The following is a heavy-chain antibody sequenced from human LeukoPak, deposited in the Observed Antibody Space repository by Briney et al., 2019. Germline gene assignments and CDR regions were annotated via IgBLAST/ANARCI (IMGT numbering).Heavy chain of an antibody. V-gene: IGHV5-51*01. CDR2: IYPGDSDT. Sequence: GESLKISCKGSGHSFTSYWIGWVRQMSGKGLEWMGIIYPGDSDTRYSPSFQGQVTISADKSISTAYLQWSSLKASDTAMYYCARLTKYCGGATCYQKYYFDYWGQGTLVTVSS. D-gene: IGHD2-15*01. CDR1: GHSFTSYW. J-gene: IGHJ4*02. CDR3: ARLTKYCGGATCYQKYYFDY.